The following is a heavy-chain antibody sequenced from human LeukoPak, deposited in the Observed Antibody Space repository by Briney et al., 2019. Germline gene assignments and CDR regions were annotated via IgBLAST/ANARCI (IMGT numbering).Heavy chain of an antibody. CDR3: AKDSGPTVTTYYFDY. Sequence: GGSLRPSCAASGFTFSSYDMHWVRQAPGKGLEWVAFIRYDGSNKYYADSVKGRFTISRDNSKNTLYLQMNSLRAEDTAVYYCAKDSGPTVTTYYFDYWGQGTLVTVSS. J-gene: IGHJ4*02. CDR1: GFTFSSYD. CDR2: IRYDGSNK. D-gene: IGHD4-17*01. V-gene: IGHV3-30*02.